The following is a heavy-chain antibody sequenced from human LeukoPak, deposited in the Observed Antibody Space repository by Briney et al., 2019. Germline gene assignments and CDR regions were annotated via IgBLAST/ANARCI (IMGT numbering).Heavy chain of an antibody. CDR2: INPSGGST. V-gene: IGHV1-46*01. CDR3: ARLDYGGNERFDY. D-gene: IGHD4-23*01. Sequence: ASVKVSCKASGYTFTSYYMHWVRQAPGQGLEWMGIINPSGGSTSYSQKFQGRVTMTRDISTSTVYMELSSLRSEDTAVYYCARLDYGGNERFDYWGQGTLVTVSS. CDR1: GYTFTSYY. J-gene: IGHJ4*02.